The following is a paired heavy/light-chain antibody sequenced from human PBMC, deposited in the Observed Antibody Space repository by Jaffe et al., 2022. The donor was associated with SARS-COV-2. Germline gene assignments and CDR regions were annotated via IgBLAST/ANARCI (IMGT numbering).Heavy chain of an antibody. V-gene: IGHV4-39*01. CDR1: GASISGSSYY. D-gene: IGHD3-3*02. CDR3: GRIFLDTVLVLFARRYHFYIDV. Sequence: QLQLQDSGPRLLQPSETLSLTCSVSGASISGSSYYWGWIRQSPGRGLEWIGNVYYSGNTYYNPSLKSRVSISVDRSKNQFSLNLSSATATDTAVYYCGRIFLDTVLVLFARRYHFYIDVWGKGTTVTVSS. J-gene: IGHJ6*03. CDR2: VYYSGNT.
Light chain of an antibody. CDR2: DND. Sequence: QSLLTQPPSLSAAPGQKVTISCSGSSSNIGNNYVSWYQQLPGTAPKLLIYDNDKRPSGIPDRFSGSKSGTSATLGITGLQTGDEADYYCGTWDSSLSAGLFGGGTKLTVL. CDR1: SSNIGNNY. V-gene: IGLV1-51*01. J-gene: IGLJ2*01. CDR3: GTWDSSLSAGL.